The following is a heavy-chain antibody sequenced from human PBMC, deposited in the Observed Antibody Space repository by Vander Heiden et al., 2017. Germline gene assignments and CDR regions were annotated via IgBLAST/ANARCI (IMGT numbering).Heavy chain of an antibody. CDR1: GGTFSSYA. V-gene: IGHV1-69*01. J-gene: IGHJ4*02. Sequence: QVQLVQSGAEVKKPGSSVKVSCKASGGTFSSYASSWVRQAPGQGLEWMGGIIPILGTANDAQKFQGRVTITADESTSTAYMELSSLRSEDTAVYYCARKRVGFAGRPSTAAYDYWGQGTLVTVSS. CDR2: IIPILGTA. D-gene: IGHD1-26*01. CDR3: ARKRVGFAGRPSTAAYDY.